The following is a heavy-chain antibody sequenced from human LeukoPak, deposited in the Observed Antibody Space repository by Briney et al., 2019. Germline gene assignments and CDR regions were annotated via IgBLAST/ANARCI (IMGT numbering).Heavy chain of an antibody. V-gene: IGHV4-59*01. D-gene: IGHD2-15*01. J-gene: IGHJ4*02. CDR1: GDSITSSY. CDR3: AKVPPQRCPGDTCYPIFEY. Sequence: SETLSLTCTISGDSITSSYWSWIRHSPGKGLEWIGYIRYTGDTNYNPSFRRRVPISVATSKNQLFLNLNPVTTADTAIYYCAKVPPQRCPGDTCYPIFEYWGQGTLVTVSS. CDR2: IRYTGDT.